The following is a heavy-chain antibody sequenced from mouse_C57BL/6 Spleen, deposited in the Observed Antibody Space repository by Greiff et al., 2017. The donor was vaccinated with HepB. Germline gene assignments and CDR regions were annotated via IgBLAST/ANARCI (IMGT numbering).Heavy chain of an antibody. CDR2: ISDGGSYT. CDR3: ARDEMMVTTRYFDV. CDR1: GFTFSSYA. J-gene: IGHJ1*03. Sequence: EVMLVESGGGLVKPGGSLKLSCAASGFTFSSYAMSWVRQTPEKRLEWVATISDGGSYTYYPDNVKGRFTISRDNAKNNLYLQMSHLKSEDTAMYYCARDEMMVTTRYFDVWGTGTTVTVSS. D-gene: IGHD2-3*01. V-gene: IGHV5-4*01.